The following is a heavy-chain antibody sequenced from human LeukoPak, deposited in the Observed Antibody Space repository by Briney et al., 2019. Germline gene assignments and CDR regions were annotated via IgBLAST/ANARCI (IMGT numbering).Heavy chain of an antibody. CDR3: ARENIAAPGTVDY. CDR2: INAGNGNT. CDR1: GYTFTSYA. Sequence: GASVKVSCKASGYTFTSYAMHWVRQAPGQRLEWMGWINAGNGNTKYSQKFQGRVTMTRDTSTSTVYMELSSLRSEDTAVYYCARENIAAPGTVDYWGQGTLVTVSS. J-gene: IGHJ4*02. D-gene: IGHD6-13*01. V-gene: IGHV1-3*01.